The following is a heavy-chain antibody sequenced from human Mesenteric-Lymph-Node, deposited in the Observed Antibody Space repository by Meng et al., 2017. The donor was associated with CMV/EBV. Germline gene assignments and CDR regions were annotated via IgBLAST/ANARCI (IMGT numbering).Heavy chain of an antibody. CDR2: ISSSSTI. Sequence: GGSLTLSCAASAFTFSSYSMNWVRQAPGKGLEWVSYISSSSTIYYADSVKGRFTISRDNAKNSLYLQMNSLRAEDTAVYYCARGGRGNYYYYYGMDVWGQGTTVTVSS. CDR1: AFTFSSYS. CDR3: ARGGRGNYYYYYGMDV. D-gene: IGHD3-16*01. J-gene: IGHJ6*02. V-gene: IGHV3-48*04.